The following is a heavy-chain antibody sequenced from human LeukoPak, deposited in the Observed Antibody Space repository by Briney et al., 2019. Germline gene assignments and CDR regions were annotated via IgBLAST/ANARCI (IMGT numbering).Heavy chain of an antibody. CDR1: GFTFSSYA. J-gene: IGHJ4*02. CDR2: ISGSGGST. D-gene: IGHD3-22*01. Sequence: GGSLRLSCAASGFTFSSYAMSWVRQGPGKGLEWVSAISGSGGSTYYADSVKGRFTISRDNSKNTLYLQMNSLRAEDTAVYYCVRNYGYYYDSSGYWRYWGQGTLVTVSS. CDR3: VRNYGYYYDSSGYWRY. V-gene: IGHV3-23*01.